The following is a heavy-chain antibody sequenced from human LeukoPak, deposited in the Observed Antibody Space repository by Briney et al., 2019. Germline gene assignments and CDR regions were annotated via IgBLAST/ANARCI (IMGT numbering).Heavy chain of an antibody. V-gene: IGHV4-61*02. CDR1: GGSISSGSYY. J-gene: IGHJ5*02. CDR2: IYTSGST. CDR3: ARLYRDFWGNWFDP. Sequence: SETLSLTCTVSGGSISSGSYYWSWIRQPAGKGLEWIGRIYTSGSTNYNPSLKSRVTTSVDTSKNQFSLKLSSVTAADTAVYYCARLYRDFWGNWFDPWGQGTLVTVSS. D-gene: IGHD3/OR15-3a*01.